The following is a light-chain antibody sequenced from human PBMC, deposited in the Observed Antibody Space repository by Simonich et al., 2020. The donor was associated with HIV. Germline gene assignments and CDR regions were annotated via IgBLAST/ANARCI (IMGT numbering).Light chain of an antibody. CDR2: MIS. J-gene: IGKJ5*01. CDR1: QSLLDSDDGNTY. CDR3: MQGIHLPIT. Sequence: DIVMTQTPLFLPVTPGEPASISCRTSQSLLDSDDGNTYLDWYLQKPGQSPQLLIYMISYRASGVPDRFSGSGSGTDFTLKISRVEAEDVGVYYCMQGIHLPITFGQGTRLEIK. V-gene: IGKV2-40*01.